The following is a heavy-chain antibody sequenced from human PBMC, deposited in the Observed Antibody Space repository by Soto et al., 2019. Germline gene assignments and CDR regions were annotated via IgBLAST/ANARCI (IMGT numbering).Heavy chain of an antibody. J-gene: IGHJ6*02. CDR3: AREGVAPYYYYGMDV. V-gene: IGHV1-18*01. CDR2: ISTYNGDT. Sequence: QVQLVQSGAEVKKPGASVKVSCKASGYTFTRSGISWVRQAPGQGLEWMGWISTYNGDTNYAQTFQGRVTMTTDTPPSTVQMEVRSLRSDDTAVYYCAREGVAPYYYYGMDVWGQGTPVTVSS. CDR1: GYTFTRSG. D-gene: IGHD5-12*01.